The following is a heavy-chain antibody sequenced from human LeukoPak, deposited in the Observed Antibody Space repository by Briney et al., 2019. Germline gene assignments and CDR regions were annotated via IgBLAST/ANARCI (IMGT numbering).Heavy chain of an antibody. D-gene: IGHD1-1*01. Sequence: GGSLRLSCAASGFSPNGHWIDWVRQAAGKGLEWVASIRQNGVEKHHADSVKGRFIISRDNAENSVSLQMNSLRDEDTAMYYCARPSGGTPLKRFDYWGQGTQVTVSS. V-gene: IGHV3-7*01. J-gene: IGHJ4*02. CDR1: GFSPNGHW. CDR3: ARPSGGTPLKRFDY. CDR2: IRQNGVEK.